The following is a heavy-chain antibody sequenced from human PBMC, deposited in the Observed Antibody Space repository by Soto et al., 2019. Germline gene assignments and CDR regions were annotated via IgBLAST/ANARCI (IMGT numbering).Heavy chain of an antibody. CDR2: INHSGST. J-gene: IGHJ5*02. V-gene: IGHV4-34*01. CDR1: GGSFSGYY. Sequence: SETLSLTCAVYGGSFSGYYWSWIRQPPGKGLEWIGEINHSGSTNYNPSLKSRVTISVDTSKNQFSLKLSSVTAADTAVYYCARDAESGPYYNNCFEPWGQGTLVTVSS. CDR3: ARDAESGPYYNNCFEP. D-gene: IGHD1-26*01.